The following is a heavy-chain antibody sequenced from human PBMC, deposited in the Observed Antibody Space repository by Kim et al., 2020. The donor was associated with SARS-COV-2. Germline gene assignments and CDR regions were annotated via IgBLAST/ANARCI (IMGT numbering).Heavy chain of an antibody. CDR3: ARDGGYSGYDDYYFDY. D-gene: IGHD5-12*01. Sequence: KGSFTTARDNSKNTLYLQMNSLRAEDTAVYYCARDGGYSGYDDYYFDYWGQGTLVTVSS. J-gene: IGHJ4*02. V-gene: IGHV3-66*01.